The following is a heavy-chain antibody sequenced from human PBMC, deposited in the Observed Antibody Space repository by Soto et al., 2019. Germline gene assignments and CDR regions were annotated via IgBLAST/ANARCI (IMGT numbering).Heavy chain of an antibody. Sequence: SETLSLTCTVSGGSISSGGYYWSWIRQHPGKGLEWIGYIYYSGSTYYNPSLKSRVTISVDTSKNQFSLKLSSVTAADTAVYYCARAMYPAQYGDYVTGYYYGMDVWGQGTTVTVSS. D-gene: IGHD4-17*01. J-gene: IGHJ6*02. CDR3: ARAMYPAQYGDYVTGYYYGMDV. CDR2: IYYSGST. CDR1: GGSISSGGYY. V-gene: IGHV4-31*03.